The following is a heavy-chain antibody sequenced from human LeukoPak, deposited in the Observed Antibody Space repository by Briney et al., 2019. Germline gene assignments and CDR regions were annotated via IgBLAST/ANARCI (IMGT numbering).Heavy chain of an antibody. CDR2: INHSGST. D-gene: IGHD3-10*01. Sequence: SETLSLTCAVYGGSFSGYYWSWIRQPPGKGLEGIGEINHSGSTNYNPSLKSRVTISVDTSKNQFSLKLSSVTAADTAVYYCARGHYYPYYFDYWGQGTLVTVSS. J-gene: IGHJ4*02. CDR3: ARGHYYPYYFDY. V-gene: IGHV4-34*01. CDR1: GGSFSGYY.